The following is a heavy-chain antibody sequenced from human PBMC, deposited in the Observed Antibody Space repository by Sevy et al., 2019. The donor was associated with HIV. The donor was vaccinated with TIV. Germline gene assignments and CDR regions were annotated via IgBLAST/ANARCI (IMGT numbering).Heavy chain of an antibody. CDR2: IYYTGST. V-gene: IGHV4-39*01. Sequence: SETLSLTCIVSGDSISSTSYYWGWIRQPPVKGLEWIGSIYYTGSTYYNPSVKSRVTISVDTSKSQFSLKLSSVTASDTAVYYCARLRDKCELGGYYFDYWGQGALVTVSS. CDR3: ARLRDKCELGGYYFDY. CDR1: GDSISSTSYY. D-gene: IGHD3-3*02. J-gene: IGHJ4*02.